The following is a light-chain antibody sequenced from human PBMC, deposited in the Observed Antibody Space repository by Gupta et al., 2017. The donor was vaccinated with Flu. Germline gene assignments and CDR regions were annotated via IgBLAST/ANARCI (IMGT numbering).Light chain of an antibody. J-gene: IGKJ1*01. Sequence: SPGESATLSCRASQCTASSLAWYQQQPGQAPRLPIYVASPRAARPPARFSGSGSGTEFSLTISSRHAEDFAVDYCQQYQNWPPGTFGPGTKVE. V-gene: IGKV3D-15*01. CDR2: VAS. CDR3: QQYQNWPPGT. CDR1: QCTASS.